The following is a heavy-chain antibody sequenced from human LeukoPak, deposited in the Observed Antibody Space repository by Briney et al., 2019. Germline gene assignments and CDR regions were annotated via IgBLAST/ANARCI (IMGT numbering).Heavy chain of an antibody. CDR1: GYTLTELS. V-gene: IGHV1-24*01. D-gene: IGHD1-26*01. CDR3: ATDIVGATGGGFDY. CDR2: FDPEDGET. J-gene: IGHJ4*02. Sequence: ASVKVSCKVSGYTLTELSMHWVRQAPGKGLEWMGGFDPEDGETIYAQKFQGRVTMTEDTSTDTAYMELSSLKSEDTAVYYCATDIVGATGGGFDYWGQGTLVTVSS.